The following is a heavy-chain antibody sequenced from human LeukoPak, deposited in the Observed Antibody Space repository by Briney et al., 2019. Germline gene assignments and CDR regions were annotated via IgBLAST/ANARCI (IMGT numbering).Heavy chain of an antibody. D-gene: IGHD2/OR15-2a*01. Sequence: GGSLRLSCAASGFTVSSNYMSWVRQAPGKGLEWVSVIYSGGGTYYADSVKGRFTISRDNAKNSLYLQMNSLRAEDTAVYYCVRYLSPARFDPWGQGTLVTVSS. CDR3: VRYLSPARFDP. V-gene: IGHV3-53*01. J-gene: IGHJ5*02. CDR2: IYSGGGT. CDR1: GFTVSSNY.